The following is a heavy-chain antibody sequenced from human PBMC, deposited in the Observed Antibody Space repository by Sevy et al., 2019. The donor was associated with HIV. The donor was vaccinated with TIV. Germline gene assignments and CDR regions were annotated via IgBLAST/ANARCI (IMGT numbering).Heavy chain of an antibody. CDR1: GFTVSSNY. J-gene: IGHJ2*01. CDR2: IYSGGST. V-gene: IGHV3-53*01. Sequence: GGSLRLSCAASGFTVSSNYMSWVRQAPGKGLEWVSIIYSGGSTYYADSVKGRFTISRDNSKNTLYLQMNSLRAEDTAVYYCAREGYSYGVYWYFDLWGRGTLVTVSS. D-gene: IGHD5-18*01. CDR3: AREGYSYGVYWYFDL.